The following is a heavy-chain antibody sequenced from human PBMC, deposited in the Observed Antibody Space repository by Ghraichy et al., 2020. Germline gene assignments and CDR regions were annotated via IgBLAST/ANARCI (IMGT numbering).Heavy chain of an antibody. V-gene: IGHV3-7*01. CDR1: GFTYSTYL. CDR2: IKQDGSEK. J-gene: IGHJ4*02. D-gene: IGHD1-26*01. CDR3: ARHSGTYFDY. Sequence: GGSLRLSCAASGFTYSTYLMTWVRQAPGKGLEWVANIKQDGSEKYYVDSVKGRFTISRDNAKNSLYLQMNSLRAEDTAVYYCARHSGTYFDYWGQGTLVTVSS.